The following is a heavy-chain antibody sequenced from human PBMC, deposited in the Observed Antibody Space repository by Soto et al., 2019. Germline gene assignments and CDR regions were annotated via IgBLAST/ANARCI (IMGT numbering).Heavy chain of an antibody. D-gene: IGHD3-10*02. V-gene: IGHV3-23*01. CDR1: GFTFRSYA. Sequence: GGSLRLSCAASGFTFRSYAMSWVRQAPGKGLEWVSTVGLVGGTTDTYYADSVKGRFTISRDNSKNSHYLQMNNLRPEDTSVYYCAKYRTFVRSQHWFDPWGQGTLVTVSS. J-gene: IGHJ5*02. CDR3: AKYRTFVRSQHWFDP. CDR2: VGLVGGTTDT.